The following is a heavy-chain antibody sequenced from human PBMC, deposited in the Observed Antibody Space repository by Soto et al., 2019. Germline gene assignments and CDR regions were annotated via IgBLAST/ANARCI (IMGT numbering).Heavy chain of an antibody. Sequence: SETLSLTCTVSGGSISTYYWSWIRQPPGKGLEWIGYIYYSGNTNSNPSLKSRITMSVDTSKNQFSLKLSSVTAADTAVYYCARVGSGSFDYWGQGTLVTVS. CDR2: IYYSGNT. CDR3: ARVGSGSFDY. CDR1: GGSISTYY. J-gene: IGHJ4*02. V-gene: IGHV4-59*01. D-gene: IGHD3-22*01.